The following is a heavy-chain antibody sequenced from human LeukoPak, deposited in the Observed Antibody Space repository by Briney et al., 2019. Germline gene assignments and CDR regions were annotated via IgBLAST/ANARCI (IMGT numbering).Heavy chain of an antibody. CDR1: GFTXTNYW. J-gene: IGHJ4*02. D-gene: IGHD6-6*01. Sequence: GSXRLSCAASGFTXTNYWMHWVRQAPGMGLVWVSRLPPDELGIIYADSVKGRFTVSRDNAKNTVYLQMNNLRVDDTAMYYCVGTIASRGSEYWGQGALVTVSS. V-gene: IGHV3-74*01. CDR3: VGTIASRGSEY. CDR2: LPPDELGI.